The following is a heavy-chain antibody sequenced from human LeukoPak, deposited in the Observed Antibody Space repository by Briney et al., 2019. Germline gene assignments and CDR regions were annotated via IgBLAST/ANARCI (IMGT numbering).Heavy chain of an antibody. CDR1: GYTFTSYY. CDR2: INPSGGST. V-gene: IGHV1-46*01. D-gene: IGHD3-22*01. Sequence: GASVKVSCKASGYTFTSYYMHWVRQAPGQGLEWMGIINPSGGSTSYAQKFQGRVTMTRDMSTSTVYMELSSLRSEDTAVYYCARDMRYYDSSGHKVIYYFDYWGQGTLVTVSS. J-gene: IGHJ4*02. CDR3: ARDMRYYDSSGHKVIYYFDY.